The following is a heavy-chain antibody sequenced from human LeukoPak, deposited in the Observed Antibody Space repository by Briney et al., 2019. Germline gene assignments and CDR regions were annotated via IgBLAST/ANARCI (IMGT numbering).Heavy chain of an antibody. J-gene: IGHJ5*02. V-gene: IGHV1-8*01. CDR1: GYTFTSYD. Sequence: ASVKVSCKASGYTFTSYDINWVRQATGQGLEWMGWMNPNSGNTGYAQKFQGRVTMTRNTSISTAYMELSSLRSEDTAVYYCARGFRSYYDSWSGYYREDWFDPWGQGTLVTVSS. CDR2: MNPNSGNT. CDR3: ARGFRSYYDSWSGYYREDWFDP. D-gene: IGHD3-3*01.